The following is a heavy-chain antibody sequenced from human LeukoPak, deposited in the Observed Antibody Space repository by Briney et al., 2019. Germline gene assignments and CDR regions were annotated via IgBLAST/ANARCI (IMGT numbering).Heavy chain of an antibody. CDR2: IYYSGST. Sequence: PSETLSLTCTVSGGSISSGGYYWSWIRQHPGKGLEWIGYIYYSGSTYYNPSLKSRVTISVDTSKNQFSLKLSSVTAADTAVYYCARDGSGSYCDYWGQGTLVTVSS. J-gene: IGHJ4*02. V-gene: IGHV4-31*03. CDR1: GGSISSGGYY. CDR3: ARDGSGSYCDY. D-gene: IGHD3-10*01.